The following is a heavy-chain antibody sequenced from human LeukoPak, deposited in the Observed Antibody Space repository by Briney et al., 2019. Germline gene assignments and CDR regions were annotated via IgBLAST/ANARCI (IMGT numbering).Heavy chain of an antibody. D-gene: IGHD3-10*01. Sequence: GGSLRLSCAASGFTFTTYAMGWVRQAPGKGLEWVANIKQDGSEKYYVDSVKGRFTISRDNAKNSLYLQMNSLRAEDTAVYHCAREFGLLWFGEKNAEFDYWGQGTLVTVSS. J-gene: IGHJ4*02. CDR2: IKQDGSEK. CDR3: AREFGLLWFGEKNAEFDY. CDR1: GFTFTTYA. V-gene: IGHV3-7*01.